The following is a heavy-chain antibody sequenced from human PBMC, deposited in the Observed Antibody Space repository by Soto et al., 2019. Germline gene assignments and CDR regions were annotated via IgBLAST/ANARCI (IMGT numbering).Heavy chain of an antibody. J-gene: IGHJ4*02. CDR3: ARDRGYSGYDYSFFDY. CDR1: GYTFTSYG. V-gene: IGHV1-18*01. CDR2: ISAYNGNT. Sequence: ASVKVSCKASGYTFTSYGISWVRQAPGQGLEWMGWISAYNGNTNYAQKLQGRVTMTTDTSTSTAYMELRSLRSDDTAVYYCARDRGYSGYDYSFFDYWGQGTLVTVSS. D-gene: IGHD5-12*01.